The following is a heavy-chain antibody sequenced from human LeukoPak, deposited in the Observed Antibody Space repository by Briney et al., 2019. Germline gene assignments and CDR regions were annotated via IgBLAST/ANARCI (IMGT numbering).Heavy chain of an antibody. CDR1: GFTFSSYE. J-gene: IGHJ4*02. CDR2: ISSSGSTI. CDR3: ARDPGVRGHGPIDY. V-gene: IGHV3-48*03. Sequence: GGSLRLSCAASGFTFSSYEMNWVRQAPGKGLEWVSYISSSGSTIYYADSVKGRFTISRDNAKNSLYLQMNSLRAEDTAGYYCARDPGVRGHGPIDYWGQGTLVTVSS. D-gene: IGHD3-10*01.